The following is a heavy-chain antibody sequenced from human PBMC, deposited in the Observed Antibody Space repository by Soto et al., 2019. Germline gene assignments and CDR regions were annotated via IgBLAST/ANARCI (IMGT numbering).Heavy chain of an antibody. J-gene: IGHJ4*02. Sequence: QVHLVQSGAEVKKPGSSVKVSCKASGGSFYTYAFTWVRQAPGQGLEWMGGITPMVGTTKSAQKFQGRVTVSADESTSTAYMELSNLRSDDTAVYYCARDVSVVTSVFGFWGQGTLITVSS. D-gene: IGHD2-21*02. V-gene: IGHV1-69*01. CDR3: ARDVSVVTSVFGF. CDR2: ITPMVGTT. CDR1: GGSFYTYA.